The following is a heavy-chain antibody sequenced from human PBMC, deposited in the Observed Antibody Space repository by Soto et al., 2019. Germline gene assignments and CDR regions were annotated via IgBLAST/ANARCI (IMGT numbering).Heavy chain of an antibody. J-gene: IGHJ4*02. V-gene: IGHV3-21*03. CDR2: ISSSTSYI. Sequence: EVQLVESGGGLVKPGGSLRLSCAASGFTFSSYTMNWVRQAPGKGLEWVSSISSSTSYIYYADSVKGRFTISRDNANSLYLRMNSLRAEDTAVYYCARGHFYGSGSSYDYWGQGTLVTVSS. CDR3: ARGHFYGSGSSYDY. CDR1: GFTFSSYT. D-gene: IGHD3-10*01.